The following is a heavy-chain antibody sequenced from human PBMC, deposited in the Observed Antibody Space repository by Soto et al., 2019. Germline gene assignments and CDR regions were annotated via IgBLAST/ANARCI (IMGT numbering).Heavy chain of an antibody. J-gene: IGHJ4*02. CDR1: GFTFSIYA. CDR2: ISYDGSNK. CDR3: AREYYYDSSGYQSPAVFDY. V-gene: IGHV3-30-3*01. D-gene: IGHD3-22*01. Sequence: GGSLRLSCPASGFTFSIYAMHWVRQAPGKGLEWVAVISYDGSNKYYADSVKGRFTISRDNSKNTLYLQMNSLRAEDTAVYYCAREYYYDSSGYQSPAVFDYWGQGT.